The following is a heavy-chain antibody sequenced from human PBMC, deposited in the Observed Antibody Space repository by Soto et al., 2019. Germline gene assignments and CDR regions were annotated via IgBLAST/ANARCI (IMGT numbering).Heavy chain of an antibody. Sequence: GGSLRLSCAASGFTFSSYDMHWVRQATGKGLEWVSAIGTAGDTYYPGSVKGRFTISRENAKNSLYLQMNSLRAEDTAVYYCARVGELSSGGDMDVWGQGTTVTVSS. CDR2: IGTAGDT. CDR3: ARVGELSSGGDMDV. J-gene: IGHJ6*02. V-gene: IGHV3-13*01. D-gene: IGHD3-10*01. CDR1: GFTFSSYD.